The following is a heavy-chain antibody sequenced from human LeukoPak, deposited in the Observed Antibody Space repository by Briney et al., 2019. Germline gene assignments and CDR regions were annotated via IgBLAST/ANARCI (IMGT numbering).Heavy chain of an antibody. D-gene: IGHD3-10*01. CDR1: GFTFSSYS. J-gene: IGHJ4*02. Sequence: GGSLRLSCAASGFTFSSYSMNWVRQAPGKGLEWVSSISSSSSYIYYADSVKGRFTISRDNAKNSLYLQMNSLRAEDTAVYYCARVYYGSGSTPGFDYWGQGTLVTVSS. CDR2: ISSSSSYI. CDR3: ARVYYGSGSTPGFDY. V-gene: IGHV3-21*01.